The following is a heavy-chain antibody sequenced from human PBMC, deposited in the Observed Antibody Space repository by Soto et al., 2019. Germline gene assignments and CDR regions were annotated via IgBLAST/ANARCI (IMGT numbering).Heavy chain of an antibody. Sequence: EVQLVESGGGLVKPGGSLRLSCAASGFSFSSAWINWVRQTPGKGLEWVGRIKSKTDGVTTDFAARVKDRFAIPREESRPMRYMIMNSLKSEDTGVHYSTTDSLLTQRLVLFDFWGLGTLFPVS. CDR2: IKSKTDGVTT. CDR3: TTDSLLTQRLVLFDF. J-gene: IGHJ4*02. V-gene: IGHV3-15*07. CDR1: GFSFSSAW.